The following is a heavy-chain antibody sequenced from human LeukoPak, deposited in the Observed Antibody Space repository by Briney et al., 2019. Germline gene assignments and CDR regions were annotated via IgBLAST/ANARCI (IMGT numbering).Heavy chain of an antibody. V-gene: IGHV3-30*18. CDR2: ISYDGSNK. CDR3: AKDPRGSSSSYFDY. CDR1: GFTFVNYG. D-gene: IGHD6-6*01. J-gene: IGHJ4*02. Sequence: GGSLRLSCAASGFTFVNYGIHWVRQAPGKGLEWVSVISYDGSNKYYADSVKGRFTISRDNSKNTLYLQMNSLRAEDTAVYYCAKDPRGSSSSYFDYWGQGTLVTVSS.